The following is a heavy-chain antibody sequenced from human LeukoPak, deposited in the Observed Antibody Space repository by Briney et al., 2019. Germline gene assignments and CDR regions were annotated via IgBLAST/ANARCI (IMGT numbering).Heavy chain of an antibody. D-gene: IGHD1-26*01. CDR2: IYYSGST. CDR3: ARDNSGSYIDV. V-gene: IGHV4-31*03. CDR1: GGSISSGGYY. J-gene: IGHJ6*02. Sequence: SQTLSLTCTVSGGSISSGGYYWSWLRQHPGKGLEWIGYIYYSGSTYYNPSLKSRVTISVDTSKNQFSLKLSSVTAADTAVYYCARDNSGSYIDVWGQGTMVTVSS.